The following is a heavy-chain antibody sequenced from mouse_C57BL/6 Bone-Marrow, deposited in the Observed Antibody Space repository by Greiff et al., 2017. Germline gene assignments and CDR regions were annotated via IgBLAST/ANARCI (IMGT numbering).Heavy chain of an antibody. D-gene: IGHD1-1*01. V-gene: IGHV1-50*01. Sequence: QVQLQPGAELVKPGASVKLSCKASGYTFTSYWMQWVKQRPGQGLEWIGEIDPSDSYTNYNQKFKGKATLTVDTSSSTAYMQLSSLTSEDSAVYYCASITTVVATGYYAMDYWGQGTSVTVSS. CDR3: ASITTVVATGYYAMDY. J-gene: IGHJ4*01. CDR1: GYTFTSYW. CDR2: IDPSDSYT.